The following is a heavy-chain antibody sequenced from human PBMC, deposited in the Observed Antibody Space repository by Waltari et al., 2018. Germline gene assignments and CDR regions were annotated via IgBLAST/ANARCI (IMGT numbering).Heavy chain of an antibody. D-gene: IGHD1-26*01. CDR1: GGTFSSYA. V-gene: IGHV1-69*05. CDR2: TIPIFGTT. Sequence: QVQLVQSGAEVKKPGSSVKVSCKASGGTFSSYAISWVRQAPGHGLEWMGGTIPIFGTTNSAQESQGRVPITSDECTSTACMELSSLVSEGTAVYYYARDPVRWSYVNYYYGMDVWRQGTTVTVSS. J-gene: IGHJ6*02. CDR3: ARDPVRWSYVNYYYGMDV.